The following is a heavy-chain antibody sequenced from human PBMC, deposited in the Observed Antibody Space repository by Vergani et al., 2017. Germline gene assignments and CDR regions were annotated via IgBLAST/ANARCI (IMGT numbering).Heavy chain of an antibody. Sequence: QVQLVESGGGVVQPGRSLRLSCAASGFTFSSYGMHWVRQASGKGLEWVAVISYDGSNKYYADSVKGRFTISRDNSKNTLYLQMNSLRAEDTAVYYCARDQGVRDAFDIWGQGTMVTVSS. CDR1: GFTFSSYG. J-gene: IGHJ3*02. D-gene: IGHD3-16*01. CDR2: ISYDGSNK. CDR3: ARDQGVRDAFDI. V-gene: IGHV3-30*03.